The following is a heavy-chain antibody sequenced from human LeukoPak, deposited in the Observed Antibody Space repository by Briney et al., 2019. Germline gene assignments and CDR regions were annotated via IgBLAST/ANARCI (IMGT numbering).Heavy chain of an antibody. D-gene: IGHD5-18*01. CDR3: ARGGYSHGRYYYYMDV. CDR2: ISSTSAYI. J-gene: IGHJ6*03. V-gene: IGHV3-21*06. CDR1: GFAFSTYS. Sequence: AGGSLRLSCAASGFAFSTYSMIWVRQAPGKGLEWVSSISSTSAYIYHADSLKGRFTISRDNAKNSLYLQTNSLRAEDTAVYYCARGGYSHGRYYYYMDVWGIGTAVTVSS.